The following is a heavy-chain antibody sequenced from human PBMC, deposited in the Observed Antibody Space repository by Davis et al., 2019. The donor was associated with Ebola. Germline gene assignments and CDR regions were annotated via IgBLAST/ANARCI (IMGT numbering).Heavy chain of an antibody. CDR2: ISSSGSTI. CDR3: AREDSSGWYEGHDDY. CDR1: GFTFSSYS. V-gene: IGHV3-48*04. J-gene: IGHJ4*02. Sequence: PGGSLRLSCAASGFTFSSYSMNWIRQAPGKGLEWVSYISSSGSTIYYADSVKGRFTISRDNAKNSLYLQMNSLRAEDTAVYYCAREDSSGWYEGHDDYWGQGTLVTVSS. D-gene: IGHD6-19*01.